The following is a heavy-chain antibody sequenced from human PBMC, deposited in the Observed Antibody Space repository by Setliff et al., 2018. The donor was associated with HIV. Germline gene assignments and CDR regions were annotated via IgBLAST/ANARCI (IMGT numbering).Heavy chain of an antibody. D-gene: IGHD3-10*01. Sequence: VASVKVSCKASGYTFTGYYMHWVRQAPGQGLEWMGWSNPNNGGSNYAQTFQGRVTMTRDTSISTAYMELSRLRSDDTAVYYCAQGAIRDSGSHITTRWGQGTLVTVSS. CDR1: GYTFTGYY. CDR3: AQGAIRDSGSHITTR. V-gene: IGHV1-2*02. CDR2: SNPNNGGS. J-gene: IGHJ4*02.